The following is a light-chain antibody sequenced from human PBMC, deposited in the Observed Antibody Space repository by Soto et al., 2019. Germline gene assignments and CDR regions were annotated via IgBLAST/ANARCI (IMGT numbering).Light chain of an antibody. Sequence: EIVMTQSPATLSVSPGERATLSCRASQSVSSNLAWYQQKPGQAPRLLIYGASSRATGVPDRFSGNGSGTDFTLTITGLEPEDFALYYCQQYGDSPITFGQGTRLEIK. CDR1: QSVSSN. CDR3: QQYGDSPIT. J-gene: IGKJ5*01. CDR2: GAS. V-gene: IGKV3-20*01.